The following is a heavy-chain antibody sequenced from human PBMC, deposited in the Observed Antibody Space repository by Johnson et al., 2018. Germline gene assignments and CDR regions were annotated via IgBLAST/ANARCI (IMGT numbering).Heavy chain of an antibody. J-gene: IGHJ3*02. CDR2: ITTGGYT. CDR3: ARGPRLYTIRGLKLGADAFDM. V-gene: IGHV3-13*01. D-gene: IGHD3-3*01. CDR1: GFTFSTYD. Sequence: QLVQSGGGLVQPGGSLRLSCAASGFTFSTYDMHWVRQSTGKGLEWVSAITTGGYTYYPGSVKGRFTISRENAKSSLYLQMNSLRVGDTAIFYCARGPRLYTIRGLKLGADAFDMWGQGTMVIVSS.